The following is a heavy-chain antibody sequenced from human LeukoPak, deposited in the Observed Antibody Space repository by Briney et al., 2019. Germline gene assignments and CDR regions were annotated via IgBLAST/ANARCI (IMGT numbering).Heavy chain of an antibody. D-gene: IGHD5-12*01. V-gene: IGHV1-2*02. CDR2: IDPNSGVT. J-gene: IGHJ4*02. CDR1: GYSFNGYF. CDR3: ARRGYSGYDFDY. Sequence: ASVKVSCKSSGYSFNGYFIHWVRQAPGQGFEWMGWIDPNSGVTKYAQKFQGRVTMAGDTSITTTYMDLSRLSSDDTAVYYCARRGYSGYDFDYWGQGTLVTVSS.